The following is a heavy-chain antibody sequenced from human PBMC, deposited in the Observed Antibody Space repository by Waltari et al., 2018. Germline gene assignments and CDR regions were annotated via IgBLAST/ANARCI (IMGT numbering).Heavy chain of an antibody. CDR3: ARDRGRGLYLDT. CDR1: GDSMSSNDL. J-gene: IGHJ4*02. Sequence: QLQLEQSGPGLVKPSESLSIPFAVSGDSMSSNDLWNWVRQSPGKGLEWIGQVNRSGKANYNPSLASRVTVSIETSKNQFALTMPSPTAADTAIYCCARDRGRGLYLDTWGQRPLVTVSP. D-gene: IGHD1-26*01. V-gene: IGHV4-4*01. CDR2: VNRSGKA.